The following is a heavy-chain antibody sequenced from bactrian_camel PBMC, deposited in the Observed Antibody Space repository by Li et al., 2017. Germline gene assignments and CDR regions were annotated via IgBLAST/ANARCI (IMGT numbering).Heavy chain of an antibody. Sequence: DVQLVESGGGLVQAGESLRLSCTASEASGLTFGGYVMGWFRQAPGKEREGVSCISWTGGNPYYAEFVKGRFTISRDKAKNTLYLQINSLKPEDTAMYYCAATRTLRILGLSQHDYNYWGQGTQVTVS. CDR3: AATRTLRILGLSQHDYNY. J-gene: IGHJ4*01. CDR1: EASGLTFGGYV. D-gene: IGHD1*01. CDR2: ISWTGGNP. V-gene: IGHV3-1*01.